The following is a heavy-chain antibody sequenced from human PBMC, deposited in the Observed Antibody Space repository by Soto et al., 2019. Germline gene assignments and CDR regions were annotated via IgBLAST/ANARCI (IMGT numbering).Heavy chain of an antibody. CDR1: GFIVSKHY. Sequence: EVQVVASGGGLVQPGGSLRLSCVVSGFIVSKHYMSWVRQAPGKGLEWVSVIYANGNTYHADSVKGRFTISRDNSRNTVYLQMNNLRAEDTAVYYCVRDPWDYWGQGTLVTVSS. V-gene: IGHV3-66*01. J-gene: IGHJ4*02. CDR3: VRDPWDY. CDR2: IYANGNT.